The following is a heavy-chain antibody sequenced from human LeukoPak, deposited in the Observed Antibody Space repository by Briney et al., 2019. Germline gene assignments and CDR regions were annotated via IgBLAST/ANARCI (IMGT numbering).Heavy chain of an antibody. D-gene: IGHD3-10*01. Sequence: PSETLSLTCTVSGGSMSSYYWSWIRQPPGKGLEWIGYIYYSGSTNYNPSLKSRVTISVDTSKNQFSLKLSSVTAADTAVYYCARHYSVRGGQPPPPEYFQHWGQGTLVTVSS. CDR1: GGSMSSYY. J-gene: IGHJ1*01. CDR2: IYYSGST. CDR3: ARHYSVRGGQPPPPEYFQH. V-gene: IGHV4-59*08.